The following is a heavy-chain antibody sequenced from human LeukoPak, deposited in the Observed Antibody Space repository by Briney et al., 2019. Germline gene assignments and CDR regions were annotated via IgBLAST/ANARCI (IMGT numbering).Heavy chain of an antibody. CDR3: ARDRTGNNWFDP. CDR2: IYYSGST. D-gene: IGHD1-1*01. V-gene: IGHV4-59*01. CDR1: GGSISSYY. Sequence: PSETLSLTCTVSGGSISSYYWSWIRQPPGKGLEWIRYIYYSGSTNYNPSLKSRVTISVDTSKNQFSLKLSSVTAADTAVYYCARDRTGNNWFDPWGQGTLVTVSS. J-gene: IGHJ5*02.